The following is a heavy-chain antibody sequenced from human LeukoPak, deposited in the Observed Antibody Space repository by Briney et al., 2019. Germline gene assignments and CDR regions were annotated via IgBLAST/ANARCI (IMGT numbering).Heavy chain of an antibody. V-gene: IGHV3-23*01. J-gene: IGHJ4*02. Sequence: PGGSLRLSCAASGFTFSSNGMSWVRQAPGKGLEWVSGISATTGGTYYADSVKGRFTISRDISKSTLYLQMNSLRAEDTALYYCAKEGGASRFDYWGQGTLVTVSS. CDR3: AKEGGASRFDY. CDR2: ISATTGGT. CDR1: GFTFSSNG. D-gene: IGHD5-12*01.